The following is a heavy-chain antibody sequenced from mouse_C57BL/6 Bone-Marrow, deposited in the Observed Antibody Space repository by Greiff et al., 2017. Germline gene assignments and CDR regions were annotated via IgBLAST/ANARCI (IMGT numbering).Heavy chain of an antibody. CDR1: GFNFTDDC. CDR2: IDPENGGT. Sequence: VQLKQSGAELVRPGASVKLSCTASGFNFTDDCMHWVKQRPEQGLEWIGGIDPENGGTEYASKFQGKATITADTSSSTAYLQLSSLTSGDTAVYYCASQWDYWGQGTTLTVSS. V-gene: IGHV14-4*01. J-gene: IGHJ2*01. CDR3: ASQWDY.